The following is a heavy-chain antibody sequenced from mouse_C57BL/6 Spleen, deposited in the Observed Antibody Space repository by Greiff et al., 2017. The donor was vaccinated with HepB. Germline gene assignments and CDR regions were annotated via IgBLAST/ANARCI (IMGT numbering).Heavy chain of an antibody. Sequence: VKLQQSGAELARPGASVKLSCKASGYTFTSYGISWVKQRTGQGLEWIGEIYPRSGNTYYNEKFKGKATLTADKSSSTAYMELRSLTSEDSAVYFCARETGTGRGDDWGQGTTLTVSS. D-gene: IGHD4-1*01. CDR3: ARETGTGRGDD. CDR2: IYPRSGNT. J-gene: IGHJ2*01. CDR1: GYTFTSYG. V-gene: IGHV1-81*01.